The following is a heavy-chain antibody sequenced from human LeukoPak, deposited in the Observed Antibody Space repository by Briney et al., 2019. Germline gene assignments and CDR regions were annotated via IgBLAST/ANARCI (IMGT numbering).Heavy chain of an antibody. Sequence: SETLSLTCTVSGGSISSSSYYWGWIRQPPGKGLEWIGSIYYSGSTYYNPSLKSRVTISVDTSKNQFSLKLSSVTAADTAVYYCARVSVGGYDYYYYYMDVWGKGTTVTVSS. J-gene: IGHJ6*03. CDR3: ARVSVGGYDYYYYYMDV. CDR1: GGSISSSSYY. CDR2: IYYSGST. D-gene: IGHD2-15*01. V-gene: IGHV4-39*07.